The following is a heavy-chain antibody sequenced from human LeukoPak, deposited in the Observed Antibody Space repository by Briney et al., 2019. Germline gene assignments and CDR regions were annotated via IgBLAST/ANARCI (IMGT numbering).Heavy chain of an antibody. V-gene: IGHV3-9*01. CDR3: ASLGATPTGFDY. Sequence: GGSLRLSCAASGFTFGDYAMTWVRQAPGKGLEWVSGIRWNSGSIGYADSVKGRFTISRDNAKNSLYLQMNSLRAEDTALYYCASLGATPTGFDYWGQGTLVTVSS. D-gene: IGHD1-26*01. CDR1: GFTFGDYA. CDR2: IRWNSGSI. J-gene: IGHJ4*02.